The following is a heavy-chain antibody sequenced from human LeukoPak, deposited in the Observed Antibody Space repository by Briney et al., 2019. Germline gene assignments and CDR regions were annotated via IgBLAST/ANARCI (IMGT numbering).Heavy chain of an antibody. CDR3: AKASGLNAYSSGLYYFDY. V-gene: IGHV3-23*01. D-gene: IGHD6-19*01. Sequence: PGGSLRLSCAVSGFTFNNYAMSWVRQAPGKGLEWVSAISGSGGSTYYADSVKGRFTISRDNSKNTLYLQMNSLRAEDTAVYYCAKASGLNAYSSGLYYFDYWGQGTLVTVSS. J-gene: IGHJ4*02. CDR1: GFTFNNYA. CDR2: ISGSGGST.